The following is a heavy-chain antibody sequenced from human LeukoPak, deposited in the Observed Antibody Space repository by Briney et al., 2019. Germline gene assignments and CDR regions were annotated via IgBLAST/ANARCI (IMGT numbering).Heavy chain of an antibody. CDR1: GFTFGAYT. CDR2: ISSSSSTI. V-gene: IGHV3-48*01. CDR3: ARAKGGGSYGAFDI. J-gene: IGHJ3*02. Sequence: PGGSLRLSCTASGFTFGAYTMNWVRQAPGKGLEWVSYISSSSSTIYYADSVKGRFTISRDNAKNSLYLQMNSLRAEDTAVYYCARAKGGGSYGAFDIWGQGTMVTVSS. D-gene: IGHD1-26*01.